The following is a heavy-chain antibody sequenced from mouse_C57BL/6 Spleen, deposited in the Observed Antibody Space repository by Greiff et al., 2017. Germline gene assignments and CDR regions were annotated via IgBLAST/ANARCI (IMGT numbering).Heavy chain of an antibody. CDR2: FYPGRGSI. Sequence: QVQLQQSGAELVKPGASVKLSCKASGYTFTEYTIHWVKQRSGQGLEWIGWFYPGRGSIKYNEKFKDKATLTADKSSSTVYMELSRLTSEDSAVYFCARHERYDNYGFYYFDYWRQGTTLTVSS. D-gene: IGHD2-1*01. J-gene: IGHJ2*01. V-gene: IGHV1-62-2*01. CDR3: ARHERYDNYGFYYFDY. CDR1: GYTFTEYT.